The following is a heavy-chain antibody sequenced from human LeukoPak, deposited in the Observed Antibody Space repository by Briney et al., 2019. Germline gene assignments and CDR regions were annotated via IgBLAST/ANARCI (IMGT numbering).Heavy chain of an antibody. Sequence: GGSLRLSCAASGFTFSSYEMNWVRQAPGKGLEGVSYISSSGSTIYYADSVKGRFTISRDNAKNSLYLQMNSLRAEDTAVYYCARALGIAVAYRFDPWGQGTLVTVSS. D-gene: IGHD6-19*01. J-gene: IGHJ5*02. CDR3: ARALGIAVAYRFDP. V-gene: IGHV3-48*03. CDR1: GFTFSSYE. CDR2: ISSSGSTI.